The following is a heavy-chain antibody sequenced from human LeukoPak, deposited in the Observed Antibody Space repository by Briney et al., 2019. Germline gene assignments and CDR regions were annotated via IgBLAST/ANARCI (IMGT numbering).Heavy chain of an antibody. D-gene: IGHD3-16*01. CDR1: GYTFTGYY. J-gene: IGHJ3*02. V-gene: IGHV1-2*02. Sequence: ASVKVSRKASGYTFTGYYMHWVRQAPGQGLEWMGWINPNSGGTNYAQKFQGRVTMTRDTSISTAYMELSRLRSDDTAVYYCARVLGDTDAFDIWGQGTMVTVSS. CDR3: ARVLGDTDAFDI. CDR2: INPNSGGT.